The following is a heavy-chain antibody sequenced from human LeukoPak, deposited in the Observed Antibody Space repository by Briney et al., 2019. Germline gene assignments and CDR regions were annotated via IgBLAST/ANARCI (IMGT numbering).Heavy chain of an antibody. V-gene: IGHV4-34*01. CDR3: AHSSSSLPTDS. J-gene: IGHJ4*02. Sequence: SETLSLTCAGSGGPFSSYYWTWIRQSPGKGLEWIGEINHNKSTNYNPSLESRVTISVDTSKNQFSLNLTSVTAADTAVYYCAHSSSSLPTDSWGQGNLVIVS. CDR2: INHNKST. D-gene: IGHD6-6*01. CDR1: GGPFSSYY.